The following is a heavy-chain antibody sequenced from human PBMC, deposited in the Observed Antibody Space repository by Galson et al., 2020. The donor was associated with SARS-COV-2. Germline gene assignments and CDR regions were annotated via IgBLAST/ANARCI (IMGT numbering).Heavy chain of an antibody. CDR1: GYTLTELS. V-gene: IGHV1-24*01. J-gene: IGHJ5*02. CDR3: ATDQRYSSGWNH. D-gene: IGHD6-19*01. CDR2: FDPEDGET. Sequence: ASVKVSCKVSGYTLTELSMHWVRQAPGKGLEWMGGFDPEDGETIYAQKFQGRVTMTEDTSTDTAYTELSSLRSEDTAVYYCATDQRYSSGWNHWGQGTLVTVSA.